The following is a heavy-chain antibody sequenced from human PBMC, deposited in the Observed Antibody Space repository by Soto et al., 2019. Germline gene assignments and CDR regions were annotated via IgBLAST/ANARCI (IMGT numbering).Heavy chain of an antibody. CDR2: ISYDGANK. CDR1: GFTFNSYS. J-gene: IGHJ4*02. V-gene: IGHV3-30-3*01. Sequence: QVQLVESGGGVVQSGRSLRLSCAASGFTFNSYSMHWVRQGPGKGLEWIAVISYDGANKFYADSVKGRFTISRHDSKNTVFLQMDSLSTEDTAVYYCARGRVLWWTDYWGQGTLVTVSS. CDR3: ARGRVLWWTDY. D-gene: IGHD2-21*01.